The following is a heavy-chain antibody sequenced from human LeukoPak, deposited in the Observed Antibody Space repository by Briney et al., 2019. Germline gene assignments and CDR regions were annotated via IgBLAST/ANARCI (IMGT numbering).Heavy chain of an antibody. D-gene: IGHD3-3*01. J-gene: IGHJ5*02. Sequence: ASVKVSCKASGYPFTGYYMHWVRQAPGQGLEWMGWINPNSGGTNYAQKFQGRVTMTRDTSISTAYMELSRLRSDDTAVYYCARDLGAVLRFLEWPMGWFDPWGQGTLVTVSS. CDR1: GYPFTGYY. V-gene: IGHV1-2*02. CDR3: ARDLGAVLRFLEWPMGWFDP. CDR2: INPNSGGT.